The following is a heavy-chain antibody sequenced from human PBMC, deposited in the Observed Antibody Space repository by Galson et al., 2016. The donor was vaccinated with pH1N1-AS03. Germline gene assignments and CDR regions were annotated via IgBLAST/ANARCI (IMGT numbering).Heavy chain of an antibody. CDR2: VNGDGSST. D-gene: IGHD3-10*01. CDR1: GFTFSNLW. CDR3: ATGRGYYYEY. Sequence: SLRLSCAASGFTFSNLWMHWVRQGPGKGLVWVARVNGDGSSTTYADSVKGRFTISRDNAKNTVYLQMISRRAEDTAVYYCATGRGYYYEYWGQGTPVTVSS. V-gene: IGHV3-74*01. J-gene: IGHJ4*02.